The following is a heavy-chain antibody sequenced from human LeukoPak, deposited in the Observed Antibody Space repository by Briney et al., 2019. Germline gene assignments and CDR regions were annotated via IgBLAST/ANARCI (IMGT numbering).Heavy chain of an antibody. D-gene: IGHD1-14*01. CDR1: GFTLSSNY. J-gene: IGHJ4*02. CDR3: ARDPSNPTAFDF. CDR2: INSGWNT. V-gene: IGHV3-66*02. Sequence: GGSLRLFCAASGFTLSSNYMSWVRQAPGKGLEWVSFINSGWNTHYTDSVKGRFALSRDNSKNTLYLQMNSLRGEYTSVYHCARDPSNPTAFDFWGQGTLVTVSS.